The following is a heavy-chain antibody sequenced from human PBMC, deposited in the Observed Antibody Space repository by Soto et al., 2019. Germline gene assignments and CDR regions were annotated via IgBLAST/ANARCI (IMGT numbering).Heavy chain of an antibody. V-gene: IGHV3-23*01. D-gene: IGHD6-19*01. J-gene: IGHJ4*02. Sequence: GVSLRLSCAASGFTFSNHAMNSIRQAPGKGLEWVSGIRGSGYSTYYAYSVKGRFTVSRDNSKNTLYLQMNSLRAEDTAVFYCAKERSSGWSFDYWGQGTLVTVSS. CDR1: GFTFSNHA. CDR3: AKERSSGWSFDY. CDR2: IRGSGYST.